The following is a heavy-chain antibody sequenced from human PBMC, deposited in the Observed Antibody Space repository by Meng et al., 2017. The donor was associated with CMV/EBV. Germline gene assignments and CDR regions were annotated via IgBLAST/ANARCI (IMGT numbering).Heavy chain of an antibody. CDR2: IYYSGST. Sequence: QLHVPESAAGLVNPSEALSLTCTVSGCSISSSSYYWGWIRQPPGKGLEWIGSIYYSGSTYYNPSLKSRVTISVDTSKNQFSLKLSSVTAADTAVYYCARDRGYSSPRFDYWGQGTLVTVSS. D-gene: IGHD6-13*01. CDR3: ARDRGYSSPRFDY. J-gene: IGHJ4*02. CDR1: GCSISSSSYY. V-gene: IGHV4-39*07.